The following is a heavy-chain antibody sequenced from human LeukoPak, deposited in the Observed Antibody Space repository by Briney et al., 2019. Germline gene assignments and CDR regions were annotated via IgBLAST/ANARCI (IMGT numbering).Heavy chain of an antibody. D-gene: IGHD3-22*01. CDR1: GGSFSGYY. Sequence: PSETLSLTCAVYGGSFSGYYWSWIRQPPGKGLEWIGEINHSGSTNYNPSLKSRVTISVDTSKNQFSLKLSSVTAADTAVYYCARGLYYYDSSGYYSLTGNWFDPWGQGTLVTVSS. CDR2: INHSGST. V-gene: IGHV4-34*01. J-gene: IGHJ5*02. CDR3: ARGLYYYDSSGYYSLTGNWFDP.